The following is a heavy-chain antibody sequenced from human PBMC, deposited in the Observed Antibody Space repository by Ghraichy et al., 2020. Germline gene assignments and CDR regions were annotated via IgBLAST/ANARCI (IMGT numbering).Heavy chain of an antibody. CDR3: ASCVPYYYYMDV. V-gene: IGHV1-69*13. CDR2: IIPIFGTA. Sequence: SVKVSCKASGGTFSSYAISWVRQAPGQGLEWMGGIIPIFGTANYAQKFQGRVTITADESTSTAYMELSSLRSEDTAVYYCASCVPYYYYMDVWGKGTTVTVSS. J-gene: IGHJ6*03. CDR1: GGTFSSYA.